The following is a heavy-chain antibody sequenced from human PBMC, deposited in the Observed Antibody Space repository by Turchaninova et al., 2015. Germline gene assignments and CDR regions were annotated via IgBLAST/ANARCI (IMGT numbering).Heavy chain of an antibody. Sequence: QVQLQESGPGLVKPSETLSLTCPVSGGSISTYHWSWTRQPPGKGLEWIGYIYYSGSANYNPSLKSRVTISVDTSKNQFSLKLSSVTAADTAVYYCARDMESGSSGWWGYWGQGTLVTVSS. CDR1: GGSISTYH. CDR3: ARDMESGSSGWWGY. CDR2: IYYSGSA. D-gene: IGHD6-19*01. V-gene: IGHV4-59*01. J-gene: IGHJ4*02.